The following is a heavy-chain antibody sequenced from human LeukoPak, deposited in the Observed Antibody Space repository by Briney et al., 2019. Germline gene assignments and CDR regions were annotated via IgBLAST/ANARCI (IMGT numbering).Heavy chain of an antibody. D-gene: IGHD3-10*01. J-gene: IGHJ4*02. CDR1: GGTFSNND. V-gene: IGHV1-69*04. CDR2: IIPIFGKA. Sequence: SVKVSCKTSGGTFSNNDISWVRQAPGQGLEWIGRIIPIFGKAESAQNFQGRVTLTADKSTNTVYMEMRSLRSDDTAVYYCARVSHYYGSEIEYWGQGTLVTVSS. CDR3: ARVSHYYGSEIEY.